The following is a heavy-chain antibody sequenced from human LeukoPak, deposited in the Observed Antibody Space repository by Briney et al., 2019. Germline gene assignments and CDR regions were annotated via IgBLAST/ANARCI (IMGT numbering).Heavy chain of an antibody. CDR1: GFTFSSYW. D-gene: IGHD7-27*01. CDR2: SKGGSRDI. Sequence: GGSLRLSCAASGFTFSSYWMSWVRQAPGKGLEWLSYSKGGSRDISYADSVKGRFTISRDDAKNSLSLQMNILRAEDTAIYYCVRDLNWGFDYWGQGALVTVSS. CDR3: VRDLNWGFDY. J-gene: IGHJ4*02. V-gene: IGHV3-48*01.